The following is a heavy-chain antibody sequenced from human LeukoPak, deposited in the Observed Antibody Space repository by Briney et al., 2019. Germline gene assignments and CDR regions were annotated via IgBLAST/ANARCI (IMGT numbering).Heavy chain of an antibody. CDR1: GFTFSSYS. CDR2: ISSSSSTI. D-gene: IGHD3-10*01. CDR3: ARDLDYYGSGSYYNTFDY. V-gene: IGHV3-48*02. J-gene: IGHJ4*02. Sequence: PGGSLRLSCAASGFTFSSYSMNRVRQAPGKGLEWVSYISSSSSTIYYADSVKGRFTISRDNAKNSLYLQMNSLRDEDTAVYYCARDLDYYGSGSYYNTFDYWGQGTLVTVSS.